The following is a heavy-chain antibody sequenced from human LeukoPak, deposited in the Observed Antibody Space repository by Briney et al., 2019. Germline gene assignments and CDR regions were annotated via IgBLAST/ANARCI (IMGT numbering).Heavy chain of an antibody. CDR3: AKDKYSYGYNFDY. V-gene: IGHV3-43*02. J-gene: IGHJ4*02. Sequence: GGSLRLSCAASGFTFDDYAMHWVRQAPGKGLEWVSLISGDGDSTYYADSVKGRFTISRDNSKNSLYLQMNSLRTEDTALFYCAKDKYSYGYNFDYWGQETLVTVSS. CDR1: GFTFDDYA. D-gene: IGHD5-18*01. CDR2: ISGDGDST.